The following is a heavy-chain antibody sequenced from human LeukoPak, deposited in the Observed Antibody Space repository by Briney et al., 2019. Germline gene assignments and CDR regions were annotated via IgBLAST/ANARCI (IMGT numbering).Heavy chain of an antibody. J-gene: IGHJ4*02. CDR1: GGSISSSSYY. Sequence: PSEPLSLACTVSGGSISSSSYYWGWIRQPPGKGLQWLVSMYYSGSTYYNPSLKSRLTISGDTSKNQFSLKLSSVTAAETAVYYCARQALSRSSRGGHFDYWGQGTLVTVSS. D-gene: IGHD6-6*01. CDR3: ARQALSRSSRGGHFDY. V-gene: IGHV4-39*01. CDR2: MYYSGST.